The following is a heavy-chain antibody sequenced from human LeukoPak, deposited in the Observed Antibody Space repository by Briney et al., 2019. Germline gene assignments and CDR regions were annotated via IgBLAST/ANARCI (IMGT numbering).Heavy chain of an antibody. D-gene: IGHD6-19*01. Sequence: SGGSLILSCAASGFTFISYSMNWLGQPPGKGLEWLSSITSSSSYIYYADSVKGRFTISRDNAKNSLYLQMNSLRAEDTAVYYCATHSSGGGWGQGTLVTVSS. CDR2: ITSSSSYI. CDR3: ATHSSGGG. CDR1: GFTFISYS. V-gene: IGHV3-21*01. J-gene: IGHJ1*01.